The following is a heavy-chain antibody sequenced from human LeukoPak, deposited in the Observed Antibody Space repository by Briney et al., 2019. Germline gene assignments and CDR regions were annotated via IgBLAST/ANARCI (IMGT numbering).Heavy chain of an antibody. CDR1: GFTFSTYW. J-gene: IGHJ4*02. CDR2: IKPDGSDM. V-gene: IGHV3-7*01. Sequence: PGGSLRLSCAASGFTFSTYWMNWVRQAPGKGLEWVANIKPDGSDMYYVDSVKGRFTVSRDNARNSLYLQMNSLRAEDTAVYYCARGGRSTYFDWSPDYWGQGTLVTVSS. D-gene: IGHD3-9*01. CDR3: ARGGRSTYFDWSPDY.